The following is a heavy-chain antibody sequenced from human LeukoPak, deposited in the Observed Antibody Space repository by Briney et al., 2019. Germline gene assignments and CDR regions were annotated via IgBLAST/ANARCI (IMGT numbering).Heavy chain of an antibody. CDR1: GGSISSGDYY. CDR2: IYYSGST. D-gene: IGHD4-23*01. CDR3: ARDYPYLSGNSASLLDY. V-gene: IGHV4-30-4*01. Sequence: PSETLSLTCTVSGGSISSGDYYWSWIRQPPGKGLEWLGYIYYSGSTYYNPSLKSRVTISVDTSKNQFSLKLSSVTAADTAVYYCARDYPYLSGNSASLLDYWGQGTLVTVSS. J-gene: IGHJ4*02.